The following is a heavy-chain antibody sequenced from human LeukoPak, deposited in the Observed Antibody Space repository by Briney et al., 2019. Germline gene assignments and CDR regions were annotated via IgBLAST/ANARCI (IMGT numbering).Heavy chain of an antibody. D-gene: IGHD6-19*01. CDR2: ISPSGGST. J-gene: IGHJ4*02. CDR1: GYTFTNYY. V-gene: IGHV1-46*01. Sequence: ASVKVSCKASGYTFTNYYMHWVRQAPGQGLEWMGLISPSGGSTSYAQKFQGRVTMTSDTSTTTVYTELSSLRSEDTAVYYCARYSQWLASDYWGQGTLVTVSS. CDR3: ARYSQWLASDY.